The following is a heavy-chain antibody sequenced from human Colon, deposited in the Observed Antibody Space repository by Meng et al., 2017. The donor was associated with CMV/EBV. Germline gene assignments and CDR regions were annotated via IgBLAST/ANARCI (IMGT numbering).Heavy chain of an antibody. CDR1: GFPFSDYG. J-gene: IGHJ4*02. Sequence: QVEVVESGGGVVQPGGSLRLSCAASGFPFSDYGMHWLRQAPGKGLEWVAFVLYDGSRKYYGDSVKGRFSISRDNSKNTLYLQMNSLRADDTAVYYCVKDQCRGWGQGTLVTVSS. CDR2: VLYDGSRK. V-gene: IGHV3-30*02. D-gene: IGHD3-10*01. CDR3: VKDQCRG.